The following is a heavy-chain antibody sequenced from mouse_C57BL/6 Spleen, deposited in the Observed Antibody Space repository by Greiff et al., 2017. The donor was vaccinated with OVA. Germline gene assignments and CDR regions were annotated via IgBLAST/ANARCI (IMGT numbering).Heavy chain of an antibody. CDR3: ARYSSGYYFDY. CDR2: IYPGNGDT. D-gene: IGHD3-2*02. CDR1: GYTFTSYH. Sequence: LQQSGAELVRPGASVKMSCKASGYTFTSYHMHWVKQTPRQGLEWIGAIYPGNGDTSYNQKFKGKATLTVDKSSSTAYMQLSSLTSEDSAVYFCARYSSGYYFDYWGQGTTLTVSS. V-gene: IGHV1-12*01. J-gene: IGHJ2*01.